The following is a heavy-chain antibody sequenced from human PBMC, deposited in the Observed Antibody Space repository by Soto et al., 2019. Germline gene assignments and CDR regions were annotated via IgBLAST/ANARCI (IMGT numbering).Heavy chain of an antibody. CDR1: GGTFSSYA. CDR2: IIPIFGTA. V-gene: IGHV1-69*13. J-gene: IGHJ3*02. CDR3: ARDRIQYYYDSSGYYDDAFDI. D-gene: IGHD3-22*01. Sequence: SVKVSCKASGGTFSSYAISWVRQAPGQGLEWMGGIIPIFGTANYAQKFQGRVTITADESTSTAYMELSSLRSEDTAVYYCARDRIQYYYDSSGYYDDAFDIWGQGTMVTVAS.